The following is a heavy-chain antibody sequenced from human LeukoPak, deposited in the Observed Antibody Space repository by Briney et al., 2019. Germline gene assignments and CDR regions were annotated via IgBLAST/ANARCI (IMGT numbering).Heavy chain of an antibody. CDR3: ARVTTVTTSFHFDY. V-gene: IGHV4-30-4*01. CDR1: GGSISSGGYY. CDR2: IYYSGST. J-gene: IGHJ4*02. D-gene: IGHD4-17*01. Sequence: SQTLSLTCTVSGGSISSGGYYWSWIRQPPGEGLEWIGYIYYSGSTYYHPSLKSRVTISLDTSKNQFALKLSSVTAADTAVYYCARVTTVTTSFHFDYWGQGTLVTVSS.